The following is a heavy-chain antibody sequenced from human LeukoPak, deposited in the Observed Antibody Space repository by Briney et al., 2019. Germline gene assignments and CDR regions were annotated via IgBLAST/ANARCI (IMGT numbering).Heavy chain of an antibody. CDR3: ARTCPLLYCSSSFFDP. CDR1: GYTFTSFG. Sequence: ASVKVSCKTSGYTFTSFGITWVRQAPGQGLEWMGWISAYNGDTKSAPKFQGRVTMTTDTPTTTAYMDLRSPRSDDTAVYYCARTCPLLYCSSSFFDPWGRGTLVTVSS. J-gene: IGHJ5*02. V-gene: IGHV1-18*01. CDR2: ISAYNGDT. D-gene: IGHD2-2*01.